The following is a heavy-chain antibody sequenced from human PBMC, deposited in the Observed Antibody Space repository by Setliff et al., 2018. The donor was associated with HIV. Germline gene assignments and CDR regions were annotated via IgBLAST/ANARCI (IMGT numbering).Heavy chain of an antibody. CDR3: TRDSALESYRPFSYGSSFGMGV. Sequence: PGGSLRLSCAASGFTFSRYSMNWVRQAPGKGLEWVSSISSTSSYIYYGDSLKGRFTVSRDNAKNSLFLQMNSLRAEDTAVYYCTRDSALESYRPFSYGSSFGMGVWGQGTTVTVSS. CDR1: GFTFSRYS. V-gene: IGHV3-21*01. CDR2: ISSTSSYI. J-gene: IGHJ6*02. D-gene: IGHD5-18*01.